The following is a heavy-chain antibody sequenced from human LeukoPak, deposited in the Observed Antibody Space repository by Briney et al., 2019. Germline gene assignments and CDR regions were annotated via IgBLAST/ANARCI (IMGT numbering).Heavy chain of an antibody. CDR1: GGSISSYY. D-gene: IGHD3-10*01. CDR3: ARSRGSGSYWANWFDP. J-gene: IGHJ5*02. CDR2: IYYSGST. Sequence: SETLSLTCTVSGGSISSYYWSWIRQPPGKGLEWIGYIYYSGSTNYNPSLKSRVTISVDTSKDQFSLKLSSVTAADTAVYYCARSRGSGSYWANWFDPWGQGTLVTVSS. V-gene: IGHV4-59*01.